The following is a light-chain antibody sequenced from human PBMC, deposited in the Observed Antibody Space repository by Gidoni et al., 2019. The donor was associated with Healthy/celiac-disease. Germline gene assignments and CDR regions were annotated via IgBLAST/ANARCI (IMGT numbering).Light chain of an antibody. V-gene: IGKV3-20*01. CDR1: QSVSSSY. CDR3: QQYGSSPGT. CDR2: GAS. J-gene: IGKJ2*01. Sequence: EIVLTQSPGTLSLSPGERATLSCRASQSVSSSYLAWYQQKPGQAPRLLIYGASSRATGIPDFTLTISRLEPEDFAVYYCQQYGSSPGTFGQGTKLEIK.